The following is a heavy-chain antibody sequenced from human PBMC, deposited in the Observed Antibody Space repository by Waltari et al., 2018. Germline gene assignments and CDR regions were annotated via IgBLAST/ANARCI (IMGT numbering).Heavy chain of an antibody. D-gene: IGHD2-8*02. J-gene: IGHJ3*02. Sequence: EVQLLESGGGLVLPGGSLRLSCAASGLTFSTYAMRWVRQTPGKGLEWVSLIHSGGNTYYADSVKGRFTISRDNSKDTLYLQMSNLRGEDTAVYYCAKGYGGVSVNAFDIWGQGTMVTVSS. CDR1: GLTFSTYA. V-gene: IGHV3-23*03. CDR2: LIHSGGNT. CDR3: AKGYGGVSVNAFDI.